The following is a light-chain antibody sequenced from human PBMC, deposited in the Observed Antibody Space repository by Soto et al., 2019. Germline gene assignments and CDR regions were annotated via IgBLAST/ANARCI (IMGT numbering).Light chain of an antibody. CDR2: GAS. CDR3: QQYNDWPSLT. CDR1: QSVSSN. Sequence: EIVMTQSPATLSVSPGDRATLSCRASQSVSSNLVWYQQKPGQAPRLLIYGASTRATGIPARFSGSGSGTDFTLTITSLQSEDFAVYYCQQYNDWPSLTFGGGTKVEIK. V-gene: IGKV3-15*01. J-gene: IGKJ4*01.